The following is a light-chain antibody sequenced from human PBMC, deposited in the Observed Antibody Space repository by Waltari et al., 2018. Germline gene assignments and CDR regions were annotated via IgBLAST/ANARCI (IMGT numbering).Light chain of an antibody. Sequence: QSVLTQPPSVSGAPGQRVTISCTGRSSNIGAGYDVHWYQQLPGPAPNLLIYGNSNRPSGVPDRFSGSKSGTSASLAIAGLQAEDEGDYYCQSYDSSLSVFGTGTKVTVL. CDR2: GNS. CDR3: QSYDSSLSV. J-gene: IGLJ1*01. V-gene: IGLV1-40*01. CDR1: SSNIGAGYD.